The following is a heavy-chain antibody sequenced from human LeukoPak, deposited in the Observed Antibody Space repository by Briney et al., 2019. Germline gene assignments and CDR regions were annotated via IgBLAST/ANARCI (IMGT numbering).Heavy chain of an antibody. J-gene: IGHJ2*01. CDR1: GFTFSSYW. V-gene: IGHV3-74*01. CDR3: ARAPIVVVPAAKGTGWYFDL. CDR2: INSDGSST. Sequence: TGGSLRLSCAASGFTFSSYWMHWVRQAPGKGLVWVSRINSDGSSTSYADSVKGRFTISRDNAKNTLYLQMNSLRAEDTAVYYCARAPIVVVPAAKGTGWYFDLWGRGTLVTVSS. D-gene: IGHD2-2*01.